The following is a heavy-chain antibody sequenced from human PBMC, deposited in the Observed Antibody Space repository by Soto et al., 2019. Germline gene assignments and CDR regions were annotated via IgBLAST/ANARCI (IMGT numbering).Heavy chain of an antibody. J-gene: IGHJ4*02. D-gene: IGHD3-10*01. Sequence: QVQLVQSGAEVKKPGASVKVSCKASGYTFTDYYLHWVRQAPGQGLEWMGWINPNSGGTHYAQKFQGWVTMTRDTSITTAYMELNRLTSDDTAMYYCARDWGHYYGSGSFPSPHPSDIWGQGTLVTVSS. CDR1: GYTFTDYY. CDR3: ARDWGHYYGSGSFPSPHPSDI. CDR2: INPNSGGT. V-gene: IGHV1-2*04.